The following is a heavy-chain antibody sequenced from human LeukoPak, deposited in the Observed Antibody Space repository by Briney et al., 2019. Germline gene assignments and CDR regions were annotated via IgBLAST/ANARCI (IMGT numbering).Heavy chain of an antibody. CDR3: AKDRGSNWSTGDDY. J-gene: IGHJ4*02. D-gene: IGHD6-13*01. CDR2: ISYDGSNK. Sequence: GGSLRLSCAASGFTFSSYGMHWVRQAPGKGLEWVAVISYDGSNKYYADSVKGRFTISRDNSKNTLYLQMNSLRAEDTAVYYCAKDRGSNWSTGDDYWGQGTLVTVSS. CDR1: GFTFSSYG. V-gene: IGHV3-30*18.